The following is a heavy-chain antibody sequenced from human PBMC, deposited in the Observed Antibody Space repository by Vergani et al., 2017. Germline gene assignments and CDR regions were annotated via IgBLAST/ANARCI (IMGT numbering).Heavy chain of an antibody. D-gene: IGHD3-10*01. Sequence: EVQLVESGGTLVKPGESLRLSCAVSGMTVTNAWMGWVRLAPGKGLEWIGRIKSKADGGTTDYGAPLKGRFTVSRDDSKNTFHLQMNSLKTDDTAIYYYVTDLGVAALPLFTSWGQGTLVTVS. CDR1: GMTVTNAW. CDR2: IKSKADGGTT. J-gene: IGHJ4*02. V-gene: IGHV3-15*02. CDR3: VTDLGVAALPLFTS.